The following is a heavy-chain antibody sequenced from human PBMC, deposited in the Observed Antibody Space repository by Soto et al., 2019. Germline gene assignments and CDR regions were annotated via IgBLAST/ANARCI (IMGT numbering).Heavy chain of an antibody. D-gene: IGHD3-3*01. V-gene: IGHV3-48*01. Sequence: RGSLRLSCAASGFTFSSYSMNWVRQAPGKGLEWVSYISSSSSTIYYADSVKGRFTISRDNAKNSLYLQMNSLRAEDTAVYYCARDQGIYDFWSGYYHYWGQGTLVTVSS. CDR3: ARDQGIYDFWSGYYHY. CDR1: GFTFSSYS. CDR2: ISSSSSTI. J-gene: IGHJ4*02.